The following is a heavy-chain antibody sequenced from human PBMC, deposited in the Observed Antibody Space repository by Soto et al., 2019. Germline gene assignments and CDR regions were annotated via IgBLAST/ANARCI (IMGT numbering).Heavy chain of an antibody. V-gene: IGHV4-30-4*01. CDR2: IYYSGST. D-gene: IGHD4-17*01. J-gene: IGHJ6*02. CDR3: ARLKSDYHWYYGMDV. Sequence: QVQLQESGPGLVKPSQALSLTCTVSGGSISSGDYYWSWIRQPPGKGLEWIGHIYYSGSTNYNPSLKSRVTISVDTSKTQISLKLSSVTAADTAVYYCARLKSDYHWYYGMDVWGQGTTVTVSS. CDR1: GGSISSGDYY.